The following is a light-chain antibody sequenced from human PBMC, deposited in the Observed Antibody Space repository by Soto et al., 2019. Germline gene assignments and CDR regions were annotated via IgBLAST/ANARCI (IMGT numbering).Light chain of an antibody. CDR2: EVS. Sequence: QCASNQPASVSGSPGQSITLSCTGTSSDVGAYDFVSWYQQHPDKAPKLMIYEVSNRPSGVSNRFSGSKSVNTATLTISGLQAEDEADYYCSSYTSSSTRVFGTGTKVTVL. CDR1: SSDVGAYDF. V-gene: IGLV2-14*03. CDR3: SSYTSSSTRV. J-gene: IGLJ1*01.